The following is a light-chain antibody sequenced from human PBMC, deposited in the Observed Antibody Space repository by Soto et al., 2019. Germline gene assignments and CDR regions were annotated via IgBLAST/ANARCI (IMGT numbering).Light chain of an antibody. CDR3: QQYNSYWT. J-gene: IGKJ1*01. CDR2: KAS. Sequence: DIQMTQSASTLSASFGDTVTVTCRASQSVSGWLAWYQQKPGKAPKLLIYKASSLESGVPSRFSGSGSGTEFTLTISSLKPDDFATYYCQQYNSYWTFGQGTKVDIK. CDR1: QSVSGW. V-gene: IGKV1-5*03.